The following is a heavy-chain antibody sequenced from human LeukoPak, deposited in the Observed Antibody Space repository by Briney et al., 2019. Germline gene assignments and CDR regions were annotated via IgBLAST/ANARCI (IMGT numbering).Heavy chain of an antibody. Sequence: GRSLRHSCSASGFTFSSYAMHWVRQAPGKGLEWVAVISYDGSNKYYADSVKGRFTTSRDNSKNTLYLQMNSLRAEDTALYHCARMLNWFDPWGQGTLVTVSS. D-gene: IGHD2-8*01. V-gene: IGHV3-30-3*01. CDR1: GFTFSSYA. CDR2: ISYDGSNK. CDR3: ARMLNWFDP. J-gene: IGHJ5*02.